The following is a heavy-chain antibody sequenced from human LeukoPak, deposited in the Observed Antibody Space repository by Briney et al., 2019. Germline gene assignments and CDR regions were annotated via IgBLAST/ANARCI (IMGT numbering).Heavy chain of an antibody. J-gene: IGHJ4*02. V-gene: IGHV4-34*01. CDR1: GGSFSGYY. Sequence: SETLSLTCAVYGGSFSGYYRSWIRQPPGKGLEWIGEINHSGSTNYNPSLKSRVTISVDTSKNQFSLKLSSVTAADTAVYYCAREWFGNFDYWGQGTLVTVSS. D-gene: IGHD3-22*01. CDR3: AREWFGNFDY. CDR2: INHSGST.